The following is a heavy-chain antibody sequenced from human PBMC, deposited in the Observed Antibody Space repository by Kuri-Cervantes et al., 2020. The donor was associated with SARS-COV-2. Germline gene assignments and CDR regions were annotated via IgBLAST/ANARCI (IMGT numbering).Heavy chain of an antibody. D-gene: IGHD5-24*01. CDR3: ARLPPRGRDGYNSDY. J-gene: IGHJ4*02. Sequence: GGSLRLSCAASGFTFSSYWMSWVRQAPGKGLEWVANIKQDGSEKYYVDSVKGRFTISRDNAKNSLYLQMNSLRAEDTAVYYCARLPPRGRDGYNSDYWGQGTLVTVSS. CDR1: GFTFSSYW. V-gene: IGHV3-7*01. CDR2: IKQDGSEK.